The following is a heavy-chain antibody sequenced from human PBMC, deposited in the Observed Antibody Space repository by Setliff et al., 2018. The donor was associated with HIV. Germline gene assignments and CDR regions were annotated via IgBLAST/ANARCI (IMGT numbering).Heavy chain of an antibody. CDR3: AREDPNTYRPFDY. Sequence: SETLSLTCNVSHSSVSEYYWSWIRQSPGKGLEWIGYVRQGGATKYNPAFQSRVTISLETSKNQVFLSLASVTAADTAVYFSAREDPNTYRPFDYWGQGSLVTVSS. CDR2: VRQGGAT. CDR1: HSSVSEYY. J-gene: IGHJ4*03. V-gene: IGHV4-59*02.